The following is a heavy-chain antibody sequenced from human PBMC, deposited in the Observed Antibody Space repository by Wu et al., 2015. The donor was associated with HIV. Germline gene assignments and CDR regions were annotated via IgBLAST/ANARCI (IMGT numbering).Heavy chain of an antibody. V-gene: IGHV1-69*05. D-gene: IGHD3-16*01. J-gene: IGHJ3*02. CDR1: GGTFKTYA. CDR3: ARGGGDRIDDAFDI. CDR2: IIPIFGTA. Sequence: QVHLVQSGAEVKKPWSSVKVSCTASGGTFKTYAITWVRQAPGRGLEWMGGIIPIFGTANYAHKFKGRVSITTDESTRTAYMELSSLTSEDTAVYYCARGGGDRIDDAFDIWGQGTMVTV.